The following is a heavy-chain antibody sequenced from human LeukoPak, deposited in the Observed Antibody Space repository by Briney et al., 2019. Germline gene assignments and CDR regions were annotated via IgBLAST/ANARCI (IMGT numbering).Heavy chain of an antibody. CDR1: GFTFSNYW. CDR2: IKKDGSEK. CDR3: VREGGSGWYSGWFDP. D-gene: IGHD6-19*01. V-gene: IGHV3-7*01. Sequence: GGSLRLSCAASGFTFSNYWMSWVRQAPGKGLEWVANIKKDGSEKKYVDSVKGRFTISRDNAENSVHLRMNSLRVEDTAVYYCVREGGSGWYSGWFDPWGQGTLVTVSS. J-gene: IGHJ5*02.